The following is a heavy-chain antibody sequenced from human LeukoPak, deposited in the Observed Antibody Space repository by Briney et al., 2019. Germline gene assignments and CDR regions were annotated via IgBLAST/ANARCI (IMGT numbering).Heavy chain of an antibody. J-gene: IGHJ4*02. Sequence: RGASVKVSCKASGYTFTSYDINWVRQATGQGLEWIGWMNPNSGNTGYAQKFQGRVTMTRNTSISTAYMELSSLRSEDTAVYYCARRRWAARRGGFDYWGQGTLVTVSS. CDR2: MNPNSGNT. CDR1: GYTFTSYD. CDR3: ARRRWAARRGGFDY. V-gene: IGHV1-8*01. D-gene: IGHD6-6*01.